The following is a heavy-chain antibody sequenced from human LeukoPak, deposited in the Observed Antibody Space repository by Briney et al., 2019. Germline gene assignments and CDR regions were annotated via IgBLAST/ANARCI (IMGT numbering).Heavy chain of an antibody. Sequence: SGESLRLSCAACGFTFKNYAMSWVRQAPGRGLEWVSTMSGSYDNTYYADSVKGRFTISSDNYKNTLYAHMYSLRAHDRALFCSANDFDYWGQGTLVTVSS. CDR2: MSGSYDNT. V-gene: IGHV3-23*01. J-gene: IGHJ4*02. CDR1: GFTFKNYA. CDR3: ANDFDY.